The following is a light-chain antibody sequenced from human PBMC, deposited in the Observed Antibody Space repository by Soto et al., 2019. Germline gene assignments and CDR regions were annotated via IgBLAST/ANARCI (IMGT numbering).Light chain of an antibody. V-gene: IGKV1-5*03. Sequence: IQLTQSPSSLSASVGDRVTITCRASQSISGWLAWYQQKPGKVPKLLIYKASSLESGVPSRFSGSGSGTEFTLTISSLQSEDFAVYNCQQYNKWPRTFGQGTKVDIK. CDR1: QSISGW. J-gene: IGKJ2*01. CDR2: KAS. CDR3: QQYNKWPRT.